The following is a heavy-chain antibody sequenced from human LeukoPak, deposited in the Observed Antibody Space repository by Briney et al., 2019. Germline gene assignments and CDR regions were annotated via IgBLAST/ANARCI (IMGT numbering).Heavy chain of an antibody. D-gene: IGHD2-2*01. CDR2: ISAYNGNT. Sequence: ASVKVSCKASRYTFNRYGISWVRQAPGQELEWMGWISAYNGNTNYAQKLQGRVAMTTDTSTSTAYMELRSLRSDDTAVYYCARDCSSTSCYVVGSFDYWGQGTLVTVSS. V-gene: IGHV1-18*01. CDR1: RYTFNRYG. CDR3: ARDCSSTSCYVVGSFDY. J-gene: IGHJ4*02.